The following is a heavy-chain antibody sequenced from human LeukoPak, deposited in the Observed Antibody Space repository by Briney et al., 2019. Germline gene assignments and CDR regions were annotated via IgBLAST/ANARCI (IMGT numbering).Heavy chain of an antibody. CDR1: GYSFTSYW. V-gene: IGHV5-51*01. Sequence: GESLKISCKGSGYSFTSYWIGWVRQMPGKGLGWMGIIYPGDSDTRYSPSFQGQVTISADKSISTAYLQWSSLKASDTAMYYCARHYCSSTSCYDLGTSFDYWGQGTLVTVSS. J-gene: IGHJ4*02. D-gene: IGHD2-2*01. CDR2: IYPGDSDT. CDR3: ARHYCSSTSCYDLGTSFDY.